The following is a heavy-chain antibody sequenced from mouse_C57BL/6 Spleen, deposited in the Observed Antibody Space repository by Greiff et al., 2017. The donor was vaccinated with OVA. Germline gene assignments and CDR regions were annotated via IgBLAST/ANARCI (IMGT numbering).Heavy chain of an antibody. CDR1: GYAFSSSW. CDR3: ARKDSNYDYYAMDY. D-gene: IGHD2-5*01. J-gene: IGHJ4*01. CDR2: IYPGDGDT. Sequence: VQLQQSGPELVKPGASVKISCKASGYAFSSSWMNWVKQRPGKGLEWIGRIYPGDGDTNYNGKFKGKATLTADKSSSTAYMQLSSLTSEDSAVYFCARKDSNYDYYAMDYWGQGTSVTVSS. V-gene: IGHV1-82*01.